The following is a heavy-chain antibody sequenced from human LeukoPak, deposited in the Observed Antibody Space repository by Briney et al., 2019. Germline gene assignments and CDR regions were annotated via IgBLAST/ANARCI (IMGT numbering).Heavy chain of an antibody. CDR2: IYYSGST. V-gene: IGHV4-30-4*01. CDR1: GGSISSGDYY. CDR3: ARDGSGYSPPY. Sequence: ASETLSLTCTVSGGSISSGDYYWSWIRQPPGKGLEWIGYIYYSGSTYYNPSLKSRVTISVDTSKNQFSLKLSSVTAADTAVCYCARDGSGYSPPYWGQGTLVTVSS. J-gene: IGHJ4*02. D-gene: IGHD5-18*01.